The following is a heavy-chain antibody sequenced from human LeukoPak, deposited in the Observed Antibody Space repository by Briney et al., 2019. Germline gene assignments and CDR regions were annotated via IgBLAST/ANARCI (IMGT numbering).Heavy chain of an antibody. CDR3: TSSVRISSGSLYWFDP. J-gene: IGHJ5*02. CDR2: INPSGGST. V-gene: IGHV1-46*01. D-gene: IGHD5-12*01. Sequence: ASVKVSCKASGYTFTSYYMHWVRQAPGQGLEWMGIINPSGGSTSYAQKFQGRVTMTEDTSTDTSYMELTSLRSEDTAVYWCTSSVRISSGSLYWFDPWGQGTLVIVSS. CDR1: GYTFTSYY.